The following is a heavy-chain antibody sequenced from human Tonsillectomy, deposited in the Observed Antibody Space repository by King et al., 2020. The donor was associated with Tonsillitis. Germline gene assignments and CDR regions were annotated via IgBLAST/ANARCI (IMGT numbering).Heavy chain of an antibody. CDR2: INPNGAST. Sequence: QLVQSGAEVKQPGASVKISCKASGYTFTNYYIHWVRQAPGQGLEWMGMINPNGASTNYAQNFQGRVTMTRDTSTSTVYMELSSLRSEDTAVYYCARVHCANGVCYLFDYWGQGTLVPVSS. CDR1: GYTFTNYY. D-gene: IGHD2-8*01. V-gene: IGHV1-46*03. J-gene: IGHJ4*02. CDR3: ARVHCANGVCYLFDY.